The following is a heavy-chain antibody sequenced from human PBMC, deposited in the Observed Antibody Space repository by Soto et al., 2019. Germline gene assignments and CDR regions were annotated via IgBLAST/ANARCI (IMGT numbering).Heavy chain of an antibody. V-gene: IGHV1-3*01. CDR1: GYTFTNYA. Sequence: QVQLVQSGAEVKKPGASVKVSCKASGYTFTNYAMHWVRQAPGQSLEWMGWINAAIGNTKYSQKFQGSVTITRDTSANTAYMELSSLRSEDTAVYYCARRNVYGSGSDSFDYWGQGTLVTVSS. D-gene: IGHD3-10*01. CDR3: ARRNVYGSGSDSFDY. J-gene: IGHJ4*02. CDR2: INAAIGNT.